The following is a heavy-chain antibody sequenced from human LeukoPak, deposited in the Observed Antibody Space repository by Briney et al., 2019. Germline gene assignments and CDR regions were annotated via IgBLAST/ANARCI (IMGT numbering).Heavy chain of an antibody. CDR3: ARHLSYYDSSGYHDAFDI. CDR1: GFTFSSYS. Sequence: GGSLRLSCAASGFTFSSYSMNWVRQAPGKGLEWVSYISSSSSTIYYADSVKGRFTISRDNAKNSLYLQMNSLRAEDTAVYYCARHLSYYDSSGYHDAFDIWGQGTMVTVSS. CDR2: ISSSSSTI. D-gene: IGHD3-22*01. V-gene: IGHV3-48*01. J-gene: IGHJ3*02.